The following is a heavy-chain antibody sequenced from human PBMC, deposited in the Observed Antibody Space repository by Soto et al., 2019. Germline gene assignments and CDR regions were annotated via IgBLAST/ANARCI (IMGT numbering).Heavy chain of an antibody. V-gene: IGHV5-10-1*01. J-gene: IGHJ6*02. CDR1: GYSFTSYW. CDR3: ARLPYQSSKNYYYYYGMDV. Sequence: GESLKISCKGSGYSFTSYWISWVRQMPGKGLEWMGRIDPSDSYTNYSPSFQGHVTISADKSISTAYLQWSSLKASDTAMYYCARLPYQSSKNYYYYYGMDVWGQGTTVTVSS. D-gene: IGHD2-2*01. CDR2: IDPSDSYT.